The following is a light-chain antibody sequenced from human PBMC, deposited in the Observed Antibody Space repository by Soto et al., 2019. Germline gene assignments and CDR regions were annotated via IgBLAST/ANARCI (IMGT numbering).Light chain of an antibody. J-gene: IGLJ1*01. CDR3: SSYTSSSTSV. CDR1: SSDVGGYNY. Sequence: QSVLTQPASVSGSPGQSITISCTGTSSDVGGYNYVSWYQHHPGKAPKLMIYEVSNRPSRVSYRFSGSKSGNTGSLTISGLQAEDEADYYCSSYTSSSTSVFGTGTKLTVL. CDR2: EVS. V-gene: IGLV2-14*01.